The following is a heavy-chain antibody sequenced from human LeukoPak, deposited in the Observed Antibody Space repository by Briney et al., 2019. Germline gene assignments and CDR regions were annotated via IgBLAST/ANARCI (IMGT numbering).Heavy chain of an antibody. V-gene: IGHV4-34*01. CDR1: GGSFSGYY. Sequence: KPSETLSLTCAVYGGSFSGYYWSWIRQPPGKGLEWIGEINHSGSTNYNPSLKSRVTISVDTSKNQFSLKLSSVTAADTAVYYCARGHLLRYFDWLSQGAWFDPWGQGTLVTVSS. D-gene: IGHD3-9*01. J-gene: IGHJ5*02. CDR3: ARGHLLRYFDWLSQGAWFDP. CDR2: INHSGST.